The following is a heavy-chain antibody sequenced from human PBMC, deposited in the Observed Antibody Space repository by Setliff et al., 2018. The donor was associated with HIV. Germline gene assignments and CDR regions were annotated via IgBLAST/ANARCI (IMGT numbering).Heavy chain of an antibody. CDR3: VKGGSLAGQFYYYMHV. CDR1: GFTFSSYA. V-gene: IGHV3-21*01. D-gene: IGHD6-19*01. Sequence: GGSLRLSCAASGFTFSSYAMNWVRQAPGKGLEWVSSISSSSSYIYYADSVKGRFTISRDNAKNSLYLQMNSLRAEDTAVYFCVKGGSLAGQFYYYMHVWGRGTTVTVSS. J-gene: IGHJ6*03. CDR2: ISSSSSYI.